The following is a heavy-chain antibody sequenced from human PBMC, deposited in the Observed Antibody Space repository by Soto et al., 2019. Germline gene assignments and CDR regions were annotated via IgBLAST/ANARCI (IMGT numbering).Heavy chain of an antibody. CDR2: ISSSSSTI. J-gene: IGHJ4*02. CDR1: GFTFSSYS. V-gene: IGHV3-48*01. Sequence: GGSLRLSCAASGFTFSSYSMNWVRQAPGKGLEWVSYISSSSSTIYYADSVKGRFTISRDNAKNSLYLQMNSLRAEDTAVYYCASADYDILTGYPPNDYWGQGTLVTVS. CDR3: ASADYDILTGYPPNDY. D-gene: IGHD3-9*01.